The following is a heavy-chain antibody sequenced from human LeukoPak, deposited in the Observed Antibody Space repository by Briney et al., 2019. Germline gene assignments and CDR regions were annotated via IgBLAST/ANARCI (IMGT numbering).Heavy chain of an antibody. Sequence: GGSLRLSCAASGFIFTTYWMHWVRQAPGKGLVWVARINTDGSSTYYADSVKGRFTISRDNAKNTLYLQMNSLRAEDTAVYYCARDIVVVPAANPWGQGTLVTVSS. J-gene: IGHJ4*02. V-gene: IGHV3-74*01. CDR1: GFIFTTYW. D-gene: IGHD2-2*01. CDR3: ARDIVVVPAANP. CDR2: INTDGSST.